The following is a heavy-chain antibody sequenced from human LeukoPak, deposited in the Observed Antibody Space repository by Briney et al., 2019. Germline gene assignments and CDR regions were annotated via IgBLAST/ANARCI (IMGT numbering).Heavy chain of an antibody. D-gene: IGHD5-18*01. Sequence: SGTLSLTCAVSGYSISSSNWRGWIRQPPGKGLEWIGYIFYSGSAYYNPSLKSRVTMSIDTSKNQFSLKLNSVTAVDTAVYYCARTALDTTTYFHYWGQGTLVTVSS. CDR2: IFYSGSA. V-gene: IGHV4-28*01. J-gene: IGHJ4*02. CDR3: ARTALDTTTYFHY. CDR1: GYSISSSNW.